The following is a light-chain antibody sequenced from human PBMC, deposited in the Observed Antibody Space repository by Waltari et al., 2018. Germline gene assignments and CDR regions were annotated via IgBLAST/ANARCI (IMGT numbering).Light chain of an antibody. V-gene: IGKV1-39*01. J-gene: IGKJ4*01. CDR1: QSISSF. CDR2: AAS. CDR3: QQSYSTPHT. Sequence: DIQMTQSPSSLSASVGDRVTITCRASQSISSFLNWYQQKPGTATKLLIYAASSLQSGVPSMVSGSGSRTDFTLTISRLQPEDFATYYRQQSYSTPHTFGGGTKVEIK.